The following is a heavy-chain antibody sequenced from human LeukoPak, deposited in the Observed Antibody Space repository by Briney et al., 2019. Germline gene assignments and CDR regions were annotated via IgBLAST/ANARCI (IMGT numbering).Heavy chain of an antibody. CDR3: ARGQWLAHYYYYYGMDV. D-gene: IGHD6-19*01. J-gene: IGHJ6*02. Sequence: PSETLSLTCAVYGGSFSGYYWSWIRQPPGKGLEWIGEINHSGSTNYNPSLKSRVTISVDTSKNQFSLKPSSVTAADTAVYYCARGQWLAHYYYYYGMDVWGQGTTVTVSS. CDR2: INHSGST. V-gene: IGHV4-34*01. CDR1: GGSFSGYY.